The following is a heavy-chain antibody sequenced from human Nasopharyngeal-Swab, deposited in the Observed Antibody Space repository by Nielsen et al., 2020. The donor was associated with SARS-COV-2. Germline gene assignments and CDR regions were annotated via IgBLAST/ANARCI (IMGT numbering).Heavy chain of an antibody. CDR1: GFTFSNAW. V-gene: IGHV3-15*01. J-gene: IGHJ4*02. CDR3: TTDRFYDYVWGSYRYLDY. Sequence: GESLKISCAAFGFTFSNAWMSWVRQAPGKGLEWVGRIKSKTDGGTTDYAAPVKGRFTISRDDSKNTLYLQMNSLKTEDTAVYYCTTDRFYDYVWGSYRYLDYWGQGTLVTVSS. D-gene: IGHD3-16*02. CDR2: IKSKTDGGTT.